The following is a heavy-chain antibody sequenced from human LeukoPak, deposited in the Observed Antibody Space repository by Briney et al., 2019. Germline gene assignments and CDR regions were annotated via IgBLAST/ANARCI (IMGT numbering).Heavy chain of an antibody. D-gene: IGHD3-22*01. CDR3: ARGSFYYYDSSGYYFGDYFDY. V-gene: IGHV3-21*01. CDR1: GFTFSSYS. J-gene: IGHJ4*02. Sequence: GGSLRLSCAASGFTFSSYSMNWVRQAPGKGLEWVSSISSSSSYIYYADSVKGRFTISRDNAKNSLYLQMNSLRAEDTAVYYCARGSFYYYDSSGYYFGDYFDYWGQGTLVTVSS. CDR2: ISSSSSYI.